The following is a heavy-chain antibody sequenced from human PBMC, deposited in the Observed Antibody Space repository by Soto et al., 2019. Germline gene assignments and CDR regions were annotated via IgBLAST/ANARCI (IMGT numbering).Heavy chain of an antibody. J-gene: IGHJ4*02. V-gene: IGHV3-23*01. CDR2: ISGSGGAT. D-gene: IGHD6-13*01. CDR1: GFIPSSYA. Sequence: GGSLRLSCVVSGFIPSSYAMSWVRQAPGKGLEWVSGISGSGGATSYADSVKGRFTISRDNSKNTLYPPMNSLSAEDTAIYYCAKDAIMVSSSFNYFDFWGRGALVTVSS. CDR3: AKDAIMVSSSFNYFDF.